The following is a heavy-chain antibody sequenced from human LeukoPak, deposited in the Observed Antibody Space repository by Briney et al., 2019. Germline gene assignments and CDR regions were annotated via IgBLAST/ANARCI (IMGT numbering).Heavy chain of an antibody. CDR2: INHSGST. CDR1: GGSFSGYY. V-gene: IGHV4-34*01. Sequence: PSETLSLTCAVYGGSFSGYYWSWIRQPPGKGLEWIGEINHSGSTNYNPSLKSRVTISVDTSKNQFSLKLSSVTAADTAVYYCARGRLQYNYYYYGMDVWGQGTTVTVSS. D-gene: IGHD4-11*01. J-gene: IGHJ6*02. CDR3: ARGRLQYNYYYYGMDV.